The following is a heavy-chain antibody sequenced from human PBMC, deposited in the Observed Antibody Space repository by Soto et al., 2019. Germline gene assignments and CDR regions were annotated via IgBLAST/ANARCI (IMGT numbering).Heavy chain of an antibody. D-gene: IGHD7-27*01. CDR1: GFNFGAFS. J-gene: IGHJ4*02. CDR2: IDTTSTEI. V-gene: IGHV3-21*01. CDR3: ARDYLTGDPREAFDS. Sequence: EVQLVESGGGLVKPGESLRLSCTASGFNFGAFSLSWVRQAPGKGLEWVSSIDTTSTEIHYADSVEGRFSVYRDSTKNSLYLHMISLRFEDTGVYYCARDYLTGDPREAFDSWGQGTLVTVSS.